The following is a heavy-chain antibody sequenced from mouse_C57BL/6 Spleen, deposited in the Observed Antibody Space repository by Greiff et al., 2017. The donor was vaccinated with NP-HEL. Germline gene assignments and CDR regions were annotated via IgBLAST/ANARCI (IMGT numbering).Heavy chain of an antibody. Sequence: EVQLQQSGPELVKPGASVKIPCKASGYTFTDYNMDWVKQSHGKSLEWIGDINPNNGGTIYNQKFKGKATLTVDKSSSTAYMELRSLTSEDTAVYYCARSGYRNYVYYLDYWGQGTTLTVSS. CDR1: GYTFTDYN. J-gene: IGHJ2*01. D-gene: IGHD2-4*01. V-gene: IGHV1-18*01. CDR3: ARSGYRNYVYYLDY. CDR2: INPNNGGT.